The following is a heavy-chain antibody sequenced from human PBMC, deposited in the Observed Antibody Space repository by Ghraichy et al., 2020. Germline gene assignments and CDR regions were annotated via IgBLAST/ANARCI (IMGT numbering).Heavy chain of an antibody. D-gene: IGHD2-15*01. CDR3: AKDDYCSGATCATYYYYGLDL. V-gene: IGHV3-23*01. CDR1: GFIFSNYA. CDR2: ITGTGANT. Sequence: GGSLRLSCAASGFIFSNYAMTWARQAPGKGLEWVSSITGTGANTYYEDSVKGRFTISRDNSKNTLYLQMNSLRAEDTAIYYCAKDDYCSGATCATYYYYGLDLWGQGTTVTVSS. J-gene: IGHJ6*02.